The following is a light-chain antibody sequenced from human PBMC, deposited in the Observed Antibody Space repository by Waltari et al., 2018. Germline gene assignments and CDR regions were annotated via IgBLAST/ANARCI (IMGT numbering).Light chain of an antibody. CDR3: AAWDDSLNGPV. Sequence: QSVLTQPPSVSEAPRQRVTIACSGSSSNIGNTAVNWYKQLPGKAPKLLIYYDDLLPSGVSDRFSGSKSGTSASLAISGLQSDDEADYYCAAWDDSLNGPVFGGGTKLTVL. CDR2: YDD. J-gene: IGLJ2*01. CDR1: SSNIGNTA. V-gene: IGLV1-36*01.